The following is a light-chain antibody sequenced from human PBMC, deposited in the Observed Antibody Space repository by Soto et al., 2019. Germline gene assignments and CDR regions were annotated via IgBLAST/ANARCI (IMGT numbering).Light chain of an antibody. CDR1: RSNIANNF. V-gene: IGLV1-51*01. CDR3: GTWDNGLSSVL. Sequence: QSVLTQPPSVSAAPGQKITISCSGSRSNIANNFVSWYQQLPGAAPKLLIYDNDKRPSGIPDRFSGSKSGTSATLGITGLQTEDEADYYCGTWDNGLSSVLFGGGTKLTVL. J-gene: IGLJ2*01. CDR2: DND.